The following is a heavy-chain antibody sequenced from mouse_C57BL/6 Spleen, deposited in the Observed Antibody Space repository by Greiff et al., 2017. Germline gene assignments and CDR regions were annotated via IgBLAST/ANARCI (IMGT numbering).Heavy chain of an antibody. CDR3: AIGSSYFAY. J-gene: IGHJ3*01. D-gene: IGHD1-1*01. V-gene: IGHV1-64*01. CDR2: IHPNSGST. CDR1: GYTFTSYW. Sequence: QVQLQQPGAELVKPGASVKLSCKASGYTFTSYWMHWVKQRPGQGLEWIGMIHPNSGSTNYNAKFKSKATLTVDKSSSTAYMQLSSLTSEDSAVYYCAIGSSYFAYWGQGTLVTVSA.